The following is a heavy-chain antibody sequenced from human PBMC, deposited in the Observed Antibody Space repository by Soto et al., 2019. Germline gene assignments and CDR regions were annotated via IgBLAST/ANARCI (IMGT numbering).Heavy chain of an antibody. Sequence: QIQLVQSGGEVKKPGASVKVSCKSSGYKFISHSITWVRQAPGQGLEWMGRISAYNGNTNYAQKLQGRVTMTTDTSTNTAYMERRSLRSDDTAVYYGARGAFCGGAPGCRDMDVWGQGTTVTVSS. J-gene: IGHJ6*02. CDR2: ISAYNGNT. V-gene: IGHV1-18*01. D-gene: IGHD2-21*01. CDR3: ARGAFCGGAPGCRDMDV. CDR1: GYKFISHS.